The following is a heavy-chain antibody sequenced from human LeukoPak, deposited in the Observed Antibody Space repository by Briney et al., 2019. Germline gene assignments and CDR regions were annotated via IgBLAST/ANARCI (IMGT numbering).Heavy chain of an antibody. D-gene: IGHD4-11*01. CDR1: GGSISSSSYY. CDR2: IYYSGST. CDR3: ARDSSPLTVRLNYYMDV. V-gene: IGHV4-39*07. Sequence: PSETLSLTCTVSGGSISSSSYYWGCIRQPPGKGLECIGSIYYSGSTYYNPSLKSRVTISVDTSKNQFSLKLSSVTAADTAVYYCARDSSPLTVRLNYYMDVWGKGTTVTVSS. J-gene: IGHJ6*03.